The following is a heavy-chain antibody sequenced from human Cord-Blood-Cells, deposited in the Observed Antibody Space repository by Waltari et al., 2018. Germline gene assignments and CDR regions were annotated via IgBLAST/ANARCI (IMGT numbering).Heavy chain of an antibody. D-gene: IGHD3-16*01. CDR2: IYHSGST. CDR3: ARVGPEAFDY. V-gene: IGHV4-38-2*02. Sequence: QVQLQESGPGLVKPSETLSLTCTVSGYSISRGYYRGWIRQPPGKGLEWIGSIYHSGSTYYNPSLKSPVTISVDTSKYQFSLKLSSVTAADTAVYYCARVGPEAFDYWGQGTLVTVSS. CDR1: GYSISRGYY. J-gene: IGHJ4*02.